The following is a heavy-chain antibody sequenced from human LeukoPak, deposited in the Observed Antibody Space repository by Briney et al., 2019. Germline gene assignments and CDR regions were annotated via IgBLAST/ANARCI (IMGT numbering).Heavy chain of an antibody. D-gene: IGHD2-2*02. V-gene: IGHV3-66*01. CDR1: GFPVNSNH. CDR2: IYTDENT. J-gene: IGHJ4*02. Sequence: GGSLRLSCAVSGFPVNSNHMSWVCQAPGKGLEWVAIIYTDENTYYADSVKGRFNVARDDAKNSLFLQLESLRAEDTAVYYCARDPEVFCNITNCYKSVDYWGQGTLVTVSS. CDR3: ARDPEVFCNITNCYKSVDY.